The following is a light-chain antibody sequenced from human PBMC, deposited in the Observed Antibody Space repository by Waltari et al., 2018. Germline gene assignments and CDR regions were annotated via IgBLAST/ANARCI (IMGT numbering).Light chain of an antibody. CDR1: TSDVGGYSY. Sequence: QSALTQPASVSGSPGQSITITCTASTSDVGGYSYFSWYKHHPAEAPKLMIYNINQRPSGVPNRFSGSKSGNTASLTISGLQAEDEADYYCCSYAGNSALLFGGGTKLTVL. V-gene: IGLV2-23*02. CDR2: NIN. CDR3: CSYAGNSALL. J-gene: IGLJ2*01.